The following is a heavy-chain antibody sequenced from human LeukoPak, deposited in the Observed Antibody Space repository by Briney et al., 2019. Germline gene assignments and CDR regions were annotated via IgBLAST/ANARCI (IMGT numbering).Heavy chain of an antibody. J-gene: IGHJ4*02. D-gene: IGHD3-16*01. V-gene: IGHV4-34*01. CDR3: ARDYNDYVWGSYEPSTPVDY. Sequence: PSETLSLTCAVYGGSFSGYYWSWIRQPPGKGLEWIGEINHSGSTNYNPSLKSRVTISVDTSKNQFSLKLSSVTAADTAVYYCARDYNDYVWGSYEPSTPVDYWGQGTLVTVSS. CDR1: GGSFSGYY. CDR2: INHSGST.